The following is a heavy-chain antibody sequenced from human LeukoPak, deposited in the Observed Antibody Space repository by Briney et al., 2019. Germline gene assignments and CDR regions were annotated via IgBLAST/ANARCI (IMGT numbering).Heavy chain of an antibody. J-gene: IGHJ4*02. V-gene: IGHV4-61*02. D-gene: IGHD4-17*01. CDR3: ARDQGYGDPGY. CDR1: GGSISGGSYY. CDR2: IYTSGST. Sequence: SQTLSLTCTVSGGSISGGSYYWSWIRQPAGKGLEWFGRIYTSGSTNYNPSLKSRVTISVDTSKNQFSLKLSSVTAADTAVYYCARDQGYGDPGYWGQGTLVTVSS.